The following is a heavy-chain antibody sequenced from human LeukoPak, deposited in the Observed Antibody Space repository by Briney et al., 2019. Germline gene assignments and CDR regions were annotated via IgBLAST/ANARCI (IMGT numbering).Heavy chain of an antibody. J-gene: IGHJ4*02. D-gene: IGHD2-2*01. Sequence: PGRSLRLSCTASGFTFGDYAMSWVRQAPGKGLEWVSAISGSGGSTYYADSVKGRFTISRDNSKNTLYLQMNSLRAEDTAVYYCAKSGCSSTSCYDWYFDYWGQGTLVTVSS. CDR2: ISGSGGST. V-gene: IGHV3-23*01. CDR1: GFTFGDYA. CDR3: AKSGCSSTSCYDWYFDY.